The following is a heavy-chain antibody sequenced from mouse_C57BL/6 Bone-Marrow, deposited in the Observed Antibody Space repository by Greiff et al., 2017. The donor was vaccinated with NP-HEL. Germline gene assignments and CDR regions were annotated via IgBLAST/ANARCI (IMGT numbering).Heavy chain of an antibody. CDR2: IRNKANGYTT. V-gene: IGHV7-3*01. D-gene: IGHD1-1*01. CDR3: ARYGYHYGSSYWYFDV. Sequence: DVQLVESGGGLVQPGGSLSLSCAASGFTFTDYYMSWVRQPPGKALEWLGFIRNKANGYTTEYSASVKGRFTISRDNSQSILYLQMNALRAEDSATYYCARYGYHYGSSYWYFDVWGTGTTVTVSS. J-gene: IGHJ1*03. CDR1: GFTFTDYY.